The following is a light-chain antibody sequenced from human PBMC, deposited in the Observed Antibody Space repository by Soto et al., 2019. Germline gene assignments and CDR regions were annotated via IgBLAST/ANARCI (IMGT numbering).Light chain of an antibody. J-gene: IGKJ1*01. CDR2: AAS. CDR3: QQSYSTPSWT. CDR1: QSISSY. V-gene: IGKV1-39*01. Sequence: IQMAQSPSSLSASVGYRVTITCRASQSISSYLNWYQQKPGKAPKLLIYAASSLQSGVPSRFSGSGSGTDFTLTVSSLQPEEFATYYCQQSYSTPSWTFGQGTKLDI.